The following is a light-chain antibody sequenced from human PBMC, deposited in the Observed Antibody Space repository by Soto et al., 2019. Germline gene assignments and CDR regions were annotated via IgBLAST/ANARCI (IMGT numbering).Light chain of an antibody. CDR1: QSVSSSY. Sequence: EIVLTQSPGTLSLSPGEIATLSCRASQSVSSSYLAWYQQKPGQAPRLLIYGASSRATGIPDRFGGSGSGTDLTLTINRLEPEDFAVYYCQHYGSSPGTFGPGTKVDFK. CDR2: GAS. J-gene: IGKJ3*01. V-gene: IGKV3-20*01. CDR3: QHYGSSPGT.